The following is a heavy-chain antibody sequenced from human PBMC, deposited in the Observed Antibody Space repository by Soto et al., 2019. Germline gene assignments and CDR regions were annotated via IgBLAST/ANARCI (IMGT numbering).Heavy chain of an antibody. CDR1: GFTFSSYG. Sequence: GSLRLSCAASGFTFSSYGMHWVRQAPGKGLEWVAVISYDGSNKYYADSVKGRFTISRDNSKNTLYLQMNSLRAEDTAVYYCAKRGYGRYNWFDPWGQGTLVTVSS. D-gene: IGHD5-18*01. CDR3: AKRGYGRYNWFDP. J-gene: IGHJ5*02. V-gene: IGHV3-30*18. CDR2: ISYDGSNK.